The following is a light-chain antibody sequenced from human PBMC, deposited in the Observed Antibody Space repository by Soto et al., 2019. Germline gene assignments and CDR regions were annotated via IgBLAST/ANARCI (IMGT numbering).Light chain of an antibody. J-gene: IGKJ1*01. CDR1: HILNDW. CDR3: QQYNDYSWT. V-gene: IGKV1-5*03. CDR2: KAS. Sequence: DIQMTQSPSTLSASVGDRVTITCRASHILNDWLAWYQQKPGKAPNLLIYKASNLDSGVPSRFSGSGSGTEFTLTISSLQPDDFATYYCQQYNDYSWTVGQGTKVEMK.